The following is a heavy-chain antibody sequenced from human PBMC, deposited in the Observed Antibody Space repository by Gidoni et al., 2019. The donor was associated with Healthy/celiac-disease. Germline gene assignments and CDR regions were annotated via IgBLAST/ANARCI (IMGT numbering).Heavy chain of an antibody. Sequence: QVQLQQWGAGLLKPSETLSLTCAVYGGSFSGYYWSWIRQPPGKGLDWIGEINHSGSTNYNPSLKSRVTISVDTSKNQFSLKLSSVTAADTAVYYCARGLRSGHAHDYWGQGTLVTVSS. CDR2: INHSGST. D-gene: IGHD6-19*01. CDR1: GGSFSGYY. V-gene: IGHV4-34*01. J-gene: IGHJ4*02. CDR3: ARGLRSGHAHDY.